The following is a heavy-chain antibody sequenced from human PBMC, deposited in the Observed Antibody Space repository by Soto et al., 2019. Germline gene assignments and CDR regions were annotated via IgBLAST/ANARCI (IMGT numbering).Heavy chain of an antibody. J-gene: IGHJ1*01. CDR2: INHSGST. CDR1: GGSFSGYY. Sequence: QVQLQQWGAGLLKPSETLSLTCAVYGGSFSGYYWSWIRQPPGKGLEWIGEINHSGSTNYNPSLKSRVTISVDTSKNQFSLKLSSVTAADTAVYYCARWDSSWYGQYFQHWGQGTLVTVSS. V-gene: IGHV4-34*01. CDR3: ARWDSSWYGQYFQH. D-gene: IGHD6-13*01.